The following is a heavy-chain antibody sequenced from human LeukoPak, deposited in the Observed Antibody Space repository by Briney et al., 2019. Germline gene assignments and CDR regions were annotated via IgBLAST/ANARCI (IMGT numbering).Heavy chain of an antibody. CDR2: IYHSGST. D-gene: IGHD2-21*02. CDR3: ARGVVTAIVDYFDY. Sequence: SQTLSLTCDVSGGSISSGGYSWSWIRQPPGKGLEWIGYIYHSGSTYYNPSLKSRVTISVDRSKNQFSLKLTSVTAADTAVYYCARGVVTAIVDYFDYWGQGTLVTVSS. V-gene: IGHV4-30-2*01. CDR1: GGSISSGGYS. J-gene: IGHJ4*02.